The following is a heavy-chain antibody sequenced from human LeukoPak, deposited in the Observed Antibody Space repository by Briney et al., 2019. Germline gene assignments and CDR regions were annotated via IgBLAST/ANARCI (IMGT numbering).Heavy chain of an antibody. J-gene: IGHJ4*02. CDR3: ARDVAGSGSL. D-gene: IGHD3-10*01. CDR1: GFTFSSYW. V-gene: IGHV3-74*01. Sequence: GGSLRLSCAASGFTFSSYWMHWVRQVPGKGLVWVARINEHGSISDYADSVKDRFTVSRDNAWNTLYLQMNSLRAEDTAVYYCARDVAGSGSLWGQGTLITVSS. CDR2: INEHGSIS.